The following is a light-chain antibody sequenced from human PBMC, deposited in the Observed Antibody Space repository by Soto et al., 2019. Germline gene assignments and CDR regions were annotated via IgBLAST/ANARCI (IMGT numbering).Light chain of an antibody. J-gene: IGLJ2*01. Sequence: QTVVTQEPSLTVSPGGTVTLTCASSTGAVTSGYYPNWVQQKPGQTPRALTDSTDNKHSWTPARFSGSLLGGNAALTLSGAQPEDEAEYDCLIYFGRYVVFGGGTKLTLL. V-gene: IGLV7-43*01. CDR2: STD. CDR1: TGAVTSGYY. CDR3: LIYFGRYVV.